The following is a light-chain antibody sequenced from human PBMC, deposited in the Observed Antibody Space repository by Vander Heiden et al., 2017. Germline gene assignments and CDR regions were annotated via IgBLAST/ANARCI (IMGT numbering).Light chain of an antibody. CDR1: SGSIATIS. CDR2: ENN. J-gene: IGLJ3*02. CDR3: QSYDNNDLGV. V-gene: IGLV6-57*01. Sequence: LLPHPPSAPESPVKTLTTSCTRSSGSIATISVQWYHPRPATSPTTLMYENNQRPPGVLDRCSGAIDSASNAASLTIAGLKTDDEADYYCQSYDNNDLGVFGGGTKLTVL.